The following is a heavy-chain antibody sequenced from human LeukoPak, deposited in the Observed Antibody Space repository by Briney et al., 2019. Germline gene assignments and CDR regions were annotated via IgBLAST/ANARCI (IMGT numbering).Heavy chain of an antibody. V-gene: IGHV1-2*02. Sequence: ASVTVSCKASGYTFTGYYMHWVRQAPGQGLEWMGLSNPNSGGTNYEQKCQGRVTMTRDKSISTAYMELSRLRSDDTAVYYCAREPMITFGARRYFDYWGQGTLVTVSS. J-gene: IGHJ4*02. CDR1: GYTFTGYY. CDR2: SNPNSGGT. D-gene: IGHD3-16*01. CDR3: AREPMITFGARRYFDY.